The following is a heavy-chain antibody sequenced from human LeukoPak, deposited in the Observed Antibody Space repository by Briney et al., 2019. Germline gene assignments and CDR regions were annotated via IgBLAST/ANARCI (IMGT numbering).Heavy chain of an antibody. CDR1: GGSFSGYY. CDR2: INHSGST. CDR3: ARVYRAYYSSGRKGIFDY. D-gene: IGHD6-19*01. J-gene: IGHJ4*02. V-gene: IGHV4-34*01. Sequence: SETLSLTCAVYGGSFSGYYWSWIRQPPGKGLEWIGEINHSGSTNYNPSLKSRVTISVDTSKNQFSLKLSSVTAADTAVYYCARVYRAYYSSGRKGIFDYWGQGTLVTVSS.